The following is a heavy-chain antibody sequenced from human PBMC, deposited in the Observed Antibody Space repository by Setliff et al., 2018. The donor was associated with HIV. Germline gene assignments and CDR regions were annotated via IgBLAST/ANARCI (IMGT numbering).Heavy chain of an antibody. J-gene: IGHJ3*02. D-gene: IGHD3-3*01. CDR1: GGSISSHY. CDR3: ARCSVGWSREEHPRPDGAFDI. V-gene: IGHV4-59*11. Sequence: PSETLSLTCTVSGGSISSHYWSWIRQPPGKGLEWIGSIYYSGSTNYNPSLKSRVTISVDTSKDQFSLKLSSVTAADTAVYYCARCSVGWSREEHPRPDGAFDIWGQGTMVTVSS. CDR2: IYYSGST.